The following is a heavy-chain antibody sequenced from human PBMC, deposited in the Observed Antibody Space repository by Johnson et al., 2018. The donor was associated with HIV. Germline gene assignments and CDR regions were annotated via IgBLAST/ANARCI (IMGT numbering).Heavy chain of an antibody. CDR3: AKPRYYDNAFEM. V-gene: IGHV3-11*01. Sequence: QVQLVESGGGLVEPGGSLRLSCAASGFTFNDYYMTWIRQAPGKGLAWISYISNSGSTADYADSVKGRFTISRDNSKNTLYLQMNSLRAEDTAVYYCAKPRYYDNAFEMWGQGTMVTVSS. CDR1: GFTFNDYY. CDR2: ISNSGSTA. D-gene: IGHD3-16*01. J-gene: IGHJ3*02.